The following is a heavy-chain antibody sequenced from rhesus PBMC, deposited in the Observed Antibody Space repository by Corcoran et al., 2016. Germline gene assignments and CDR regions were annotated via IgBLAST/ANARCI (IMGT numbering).Heavy chain of an antibody. CDR2: ISSASSYI. CDR1: GFTFSSYG. Sequence: EVQLVESGGGLVQPGGSLRLSCAASGFTFSSYGMSWVRQAPGKGLEWVSSISSASSYIYYADSVKGRFTISRDNAKNSLSLQMNSLRAKDTAVYYCTRSIAAAGQGYWGQGVLVTVSS. J-gene: IGHJ4*01. CDR3: TRSIAAAGQGY. V-gene: IGHV3S16*01. D-gene: IGHD6-25*01.